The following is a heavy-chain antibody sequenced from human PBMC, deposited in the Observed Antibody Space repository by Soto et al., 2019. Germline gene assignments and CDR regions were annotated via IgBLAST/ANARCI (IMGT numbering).Heavy chain of an antibody. V-gene: IGHV1-2*02. Sequence: ASVKVSCKSSGYSFINYYVHWVRQAPGQGLEWMGWINPHSGDTNYAQKFQGRVTMTRDTSISTVFVDLSRLTSDDTALYFCARQGEPSISPRDPYGINLWAQGPWVTVSS. CDR3: ARQGEPSISPRDPYGINL. CDR2: INPHSGDT. D-gene: IGHD3-16*01. J-gene: IGHJ6*02. CDR1: GYSFINYY.